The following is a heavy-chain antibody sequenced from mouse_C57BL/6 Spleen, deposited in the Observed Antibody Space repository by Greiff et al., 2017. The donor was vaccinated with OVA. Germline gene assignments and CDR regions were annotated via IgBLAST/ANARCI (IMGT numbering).Heavy chain of an antibody. CDR3: ARSENYGSSYWYFDV. V-gene: IGHV1-80*01. Sequence: VQLQQSGAELVKPGASVKISCKASGYAFSSYWMNWVKQRPGKGLEWIGQIYPGDGDTNYNGKFKGKATLTADKSSSTAYMQLSSLTSEDSAVYFSARSENYGSSYWYFDVWGTGTTVTVSS. CDR2: IYPGDGDT. D-gene: IGHD1-1*01. CDR1: GYAFSSYW. J-gene: IGHJ1*03.